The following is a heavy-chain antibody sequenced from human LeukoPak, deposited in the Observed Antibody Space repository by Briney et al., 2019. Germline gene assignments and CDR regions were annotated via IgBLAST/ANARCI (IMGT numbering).Heavy chain of an antibody. CDR2: VYSDDTT. D-gene: IGHD1-26*01. CDR3: ARGGGYYAIDY. J-gene: IGHJ4*02. V-gene: IGHV3-53*01. CDR1: GFTVNSNY. Sequence: GGSLRLSCEASGFTVNSNYMNWVRQAPGKGLEWVSVVYSDDTTYYADSVKGRFTISRDNSKNTLYLQMNNLRAEDTAVYYCARGGGYYAIDYWGQGALVTVSS.